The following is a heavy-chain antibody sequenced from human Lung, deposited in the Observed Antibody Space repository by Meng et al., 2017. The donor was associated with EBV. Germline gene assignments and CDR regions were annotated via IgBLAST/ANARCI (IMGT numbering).Heavy chain of an antibody. D-gene: IGHD2-21*01. CDR1: GGSSSSGGYS. CDR2: IYHSGST. J-gene: IGHJ4*02. CDR3: AREGRSHQVGVSVY. Sequence: QLQLQKSGSGLVKPAQTLSLTCAVSGGSSSSGGYSWSWIRQPPGKGLEWIGYIYHSGSTYYNPFLKSRVTISVDRSKNQFSLKLSSVTAADTAVYYCAREGRSHQVGVSVYWGQGNLVTVSS. V-gene: IGHV4-30-2*01.